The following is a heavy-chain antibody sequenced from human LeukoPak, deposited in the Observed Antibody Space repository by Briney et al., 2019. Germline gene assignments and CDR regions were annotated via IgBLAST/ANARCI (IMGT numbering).Heavy chain of an antibody. CDR1: GGSFSGYY. V-gene: IGHV4-34*01. CDR3: ARGKQAYYDFWSGYYSNWFDP. J-gene: IGHJ5*02. CDR2: INHSGST. Sequence: SESLSLTCAVYGGSFSGYYWSWIRQPPGKGLEWIGEINHSGSTNYNPSLKSRVTISVDTSKNQFSLKLSSVTAADTAVYYCARGKQAYYDFWSGYYSNWFDPWGQGTLVTVSS. D-gene: IGHD3-3*01.